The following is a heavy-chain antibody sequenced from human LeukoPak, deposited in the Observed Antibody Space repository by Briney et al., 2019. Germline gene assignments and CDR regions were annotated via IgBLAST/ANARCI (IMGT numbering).Heavy chain of an antibody. Sequence: GGALRLSCAASGFTFSSYAMSWVRQAPGKGLEWVSAISGSGGSTYYADSVKGRSTISRDNSKNTLYLQMNSLRAEDTAVYYCAKAVGLSQLVRANVIEEYYYYGMDVWSQGTTVTVSS. J-gene: IGHJ6*02. CDR1: GFTFSSYA. CDR3: AKAVGLSQLVRANVIEEYYYYGMDV. V-gene: IGHV3-23*01. CDR2: ISGSGGST. D-gene: IGHD6-13*01.